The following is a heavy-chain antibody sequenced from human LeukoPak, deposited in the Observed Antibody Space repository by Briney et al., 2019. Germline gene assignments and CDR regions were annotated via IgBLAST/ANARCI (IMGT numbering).Heavy chain of an antibody. J-gene: IGHJ4*02. D-gene: IGHD1-1*01. V-gene: IGHV4-39*01. CDR1: GGSISSNSYY. Sequence: PSETLSLTCAVSGGSISSNSYYWGWIRQPPGKGLEWIGSMYYSGSTYYNPSLKSRVTISVDTSKNQFSLKLSSVTAADTALYYCARHSSLRTFDYWGQGTLVTVSS. CDR2: MYYSGST. CDR3: ARHSSLRTFDY.